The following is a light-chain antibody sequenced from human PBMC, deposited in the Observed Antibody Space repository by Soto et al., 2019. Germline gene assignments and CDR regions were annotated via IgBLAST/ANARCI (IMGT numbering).Light chain of an antibody. CDR2: IAS. Sequence: EIVMTQSPAALSVSPGERVTLSCRASQSISFNLAWYQQKPGQAPRLLIYIASTRAAGIPARFSGSGSGTEFTLTISSLQPEDSAIYYCQQYNNWPSWTFGQGTKVDIK. CDR1: QSISFN. CDR3: QQYNNWPSWT. V-gene: IGKV3-15*01. J-gene: IGKJ1*01.